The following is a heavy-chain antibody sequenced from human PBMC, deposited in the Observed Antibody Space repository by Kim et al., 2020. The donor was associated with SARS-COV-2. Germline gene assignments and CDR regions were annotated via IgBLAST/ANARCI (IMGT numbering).Heavy chain of an antibody. CDR1: GGSISSSSYY. CDR2: IYYSGST. Sequence: SETLSLTCTVSGGSISSSSYYWGWIRQPPGKGLEWIGSIYYSGSTYYNPSLKSRVTISVDTSKNQFSLKLSSVTAADTAVYYCARGGPSRITIFGVVPPLSIDYWGQGTLVTVSS. J-gene: IGHJ4*02. CDR3: ARGGPSRITIFGVVPPLSIDY. V-gene: IGHV4-39*07. D-gene: IGHD3-3*01.